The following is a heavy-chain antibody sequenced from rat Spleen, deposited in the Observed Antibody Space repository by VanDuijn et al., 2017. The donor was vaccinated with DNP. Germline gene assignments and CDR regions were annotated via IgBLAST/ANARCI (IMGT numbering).Heavy chain of an antibody. V-gene: IGHV5-27*01. CDR2: ISSGGDSA. J-gene: IGHJ2*01. D-gene: IGHD1-12*02. CDR1: GLTFSHYG. CDR3: TPDRVYRDGDTHLFDY. Sequence: EVQLVASGGGLVEPGRSLKLSCAASGLTFSHYGMAWVRQAPKEGLEWVATISSGGDSAYYRDSVKGRFTISRDNTRRTLYLQMDSLRSEDTATYYCTPDRVYRDGDTHLFDYWGQGVMVTVSS.